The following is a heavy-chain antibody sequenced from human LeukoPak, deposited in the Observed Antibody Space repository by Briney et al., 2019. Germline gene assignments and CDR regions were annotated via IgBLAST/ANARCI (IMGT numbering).Heavy chain of an antibody. Sequence: PSETLSLTCAVYGGSFSGYYWSWIRQPPGKGLEWIGEINHSGSTNYNPSLKSRVTISVDTSKNQFSLKLNSVTAADTAVYYCARGAGGYSYGYFFDYWGQGTLVTVSS. CDR2: INHSGST. CDR1: GGSFSGYY. V-gene: IGHV4-34*01. J-gene: IGHJ4*02. CDR3: ARGAGGYSYGYFFDY. D-gene: IGHD5-18*01.